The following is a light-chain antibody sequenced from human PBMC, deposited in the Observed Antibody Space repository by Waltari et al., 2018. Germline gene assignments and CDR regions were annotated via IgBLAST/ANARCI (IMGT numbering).Light chain of an antibody. J-gene: IGLJ3*02. CDR2: VNSDGSH. Sequence: QLVLTQSPSASASLGASVTLTCTLSSGHSTNVIAWLPKRPDEGPRYLMKVNSDGSHNKGDEIPDRFSGSSSGAERYLTISSLQSEDEADYYCQTGGHGTWVFGGGTKLTVL. CDR3: QTGGHGTWV. V-gene: IGLV4-69*01. CDR1: SGHSTNV.